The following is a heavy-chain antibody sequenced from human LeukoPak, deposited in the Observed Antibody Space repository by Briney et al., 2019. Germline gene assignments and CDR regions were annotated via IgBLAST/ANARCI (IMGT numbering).Heavy chain of an antibody. CDR1: GDIVSSNSAA. V-gene: IGHV6-1*01. Sequence: PSQTLSLTCAISGDIVSSNSAAWNWIRQPPSRGLEWLGRTYYRSKWYNDYAVSVKSRITINPDTSKNQFSLQLNSVTPEDTAVYYCARTSGGIAAAGEGRLDYWGQGTLVTVSS. D-gene: IGHD6-13*01. CDR2: TYYRSKWYN. CDR3: ARTSGGIAAAGEGRLDY. J-gene: IGHJ4*02.